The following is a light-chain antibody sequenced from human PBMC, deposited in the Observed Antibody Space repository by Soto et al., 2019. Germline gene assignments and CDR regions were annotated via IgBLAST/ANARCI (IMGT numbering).Light chain of an antibody. CDR3: SSCTSSNAYV. Sequence: QSALTQPASVSGSPGQSITISCTGTSSDVGAYNYVSWYQHHPGKAPKLIIYEVSNRPLGLSNRFSGSKSGNTASLTISGLQAEDEADYYCSSCTSSNAYVFGTGTKLTVL. V-gene: IGLV2-14*01. CDR1: SSDVGAYNY. J-gene: IGLJ1*01. CDR2: EVS.